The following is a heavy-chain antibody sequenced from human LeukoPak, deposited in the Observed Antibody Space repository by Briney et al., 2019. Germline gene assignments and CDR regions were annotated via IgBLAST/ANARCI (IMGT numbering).Heavy chain of an antibody. D-gene: IGHD3-10*01. Sequence: GGSLRLSCAASDFSFITYAMSWVRQAPGKGLEWVSTISGGGAATYYADSVKGRVTISRDNSKNTRYLQMNSLRVEDTAVYYCARDSSMLRGPLVIYYFDFWGQGTLVTVSS. J-gene: IGHJ4*02. V-gene: IGHV3-23*01. CDR3: ARDSSMLRGPLVIYYFDF. CDR1: DFSFITYA. CDR2: ISGGGAAT.